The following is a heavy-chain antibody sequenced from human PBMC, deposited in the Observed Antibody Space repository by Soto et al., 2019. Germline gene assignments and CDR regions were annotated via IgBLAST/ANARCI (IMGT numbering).Heavy chain of an antibody. CDR1: GGSFSGYY. CDR3: ARAARVKTFDY. J-gene: IGHJ4*02. CDR2: INHSGST. Sequence: PSETLSLTCAVYGGSFSGYYWSWTRQPPGKGLEWIGEINHSGSTNYNPSLKSRVTISVDTSKNQFSLKLSSVTAADTAVYYCARAARVKTFDYWGQGTLVTVS. D-gene: IGHD2-21*01. V-gene: IGHV4-34*01.